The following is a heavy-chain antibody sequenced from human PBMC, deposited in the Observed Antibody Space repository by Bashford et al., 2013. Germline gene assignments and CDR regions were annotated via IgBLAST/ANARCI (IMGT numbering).Heavy chain of an antibody. CDR2: IKTKADGGTT. J-gene: IGHJ6*02. CDR3: TTDARRAVTSGFSLEYYGLDV. Sequence: VRQAPGRGLEWVSRIKTKADGGTTDYAAPVKGRFTISRDDSKSTLYLQMNSLKTEDTAVYYCTTDARRAVTSGFSLEYYGLDVWGQGTRVTVSS. D-gene: IGHD3-22*01. V-gene: IGHV3-15*01.